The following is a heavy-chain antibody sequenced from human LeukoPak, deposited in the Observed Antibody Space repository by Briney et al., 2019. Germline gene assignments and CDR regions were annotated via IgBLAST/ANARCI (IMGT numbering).Heavy chain of an antibody. CDR3: AKFGRLLWFGELYYYYYMDV. CDR1: GFTFSSYG. V-gene: IGHV3-33*06. Sequence: GGSLRLSCAASGFTFSSYGMNWVRQAPGKGLEWVAVMWYDGSNKYYAASVKGRFTISRDNSKTTLYLQMNSLRAEDTAVYYCAKFGRLLWFGELYYYYYMDVWGKGTTVTASS. J-gene: IGHJ6*03. D-gene: IGHD3-10*01. CDR2: MWYDGSNK.